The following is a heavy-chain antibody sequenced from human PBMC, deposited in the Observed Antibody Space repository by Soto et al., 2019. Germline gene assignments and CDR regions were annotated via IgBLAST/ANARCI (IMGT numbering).Heavy chain of an antibody. Sequence: EVQLVESGGGLVQPGGSLRLSCAASGFTFSDHYIDWVRQAPGKGLEWVGRMRNKANSYSTDYAASVRGRLTLSRDDSKISVCLQLNSLKPEDTAVYYWARVGGRAGAHRPDYWGQGTLVTVSS. D-gene: IGHD1-26*01. J-gene: IGHJ4*02. V-gene: IGHV3-72*01. CDR2: MRNKANSYST. CDR3: ARVGGRAGAHRPDY. CDR1: GFTFSDHY.